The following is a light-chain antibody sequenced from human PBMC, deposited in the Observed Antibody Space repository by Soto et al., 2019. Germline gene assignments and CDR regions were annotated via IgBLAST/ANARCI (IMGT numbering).Light chain of an antibody. Sequence: EIVLTQSPDTLSLSPGERATLSCRASQSVGSSLAWYQQKPGQAPRLLIYDASNRATGIPARFSGSGSGTDFTLTISSLEPEDFAGYYCQQRSNWPPEVTFGPGTKVDIK. CDR2: DAS. J-gene: IGKJ3*01. CDR1: QSVGSS. CDR3: QQRSNWPPEVT. V-gene: IGKV3-11*01.